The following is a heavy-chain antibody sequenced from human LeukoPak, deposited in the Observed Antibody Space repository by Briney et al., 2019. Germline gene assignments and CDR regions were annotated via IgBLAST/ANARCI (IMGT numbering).Heavy chain of an antibody. Sequence: GGFLRLTRAATGFTVSSNYMSLVRQAPGKGLEWVSVIYSGGSTYYADSVKGRFTISRDNSKNTLYLQMNSLRAEDTAVYYCARDGGNYDFWSGYSFDYWGQGTLVTVSS. D-gene: IGHD3-3*01. J-gene: IGHJ4*02. CDR1: GFTVSSNY. V-gene: IGHV3-66*02. CDR2: IYSGGST. CDR3: ARDGGNYDFWSGYSFDY.